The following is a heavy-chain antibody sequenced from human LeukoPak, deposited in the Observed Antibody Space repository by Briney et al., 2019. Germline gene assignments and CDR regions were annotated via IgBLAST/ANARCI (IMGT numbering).Heavy chain of an antibody. CDR2: INHSGST. CDR3: ARDLGGYKSH. J-gene: IGHJ4*02. V-gene: IGHV4-34*01. Sequence: SETLSLTCAVYGGSFSGYYWSWIRQPPGKGLEWIGEINHSGSTNYNPSLKSRVTISVDTSKNQFSLKLSSVTAADTAVYYCARDLGGYKSHWGQGTLVTVSS. CDR1: GGSFSGYY. D-gene: IGHD5-24*01.